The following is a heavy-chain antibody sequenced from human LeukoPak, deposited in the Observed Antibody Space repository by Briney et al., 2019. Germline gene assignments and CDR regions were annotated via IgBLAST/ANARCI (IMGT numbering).Heavy chain of an antibody. V-gene: IGHV3-23*01. Sequence: GRSLRLSCAASGFTFSSYAMSWVRQAPGEGLEWVSGISRSGGSTYYADSVKGRFTISRDNSKNTLYLQMNSLRVEDTAVYYCARDSRSFIVMITEPRKNLVDYWGQGTLVTVSS. CDR3: ARDSRSFIVMITEPRKNLVDY. J-gene: IGHJ4*02. D-gene: IGHD3-16*01. CDR1: GFTFSSYA. CDR2: ISRSGGST.